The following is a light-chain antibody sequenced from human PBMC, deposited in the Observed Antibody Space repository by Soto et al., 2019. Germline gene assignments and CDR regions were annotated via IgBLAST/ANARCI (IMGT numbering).Light chain of an antibody. V-gene: IGKV1-5*01. J-gene: IGKJ1*01. CDR3: QQSYSTPWT. CDR2: DAS. Sequence: DIQMTQSPSTLSASVGDRVTINCRASQSISSWLAWYQQKPGKAPKLLIYDASSLESGVPSRFSGSGSGTEFTLTISSLQPDDFATYYCQQSYSTPWTFGQGTKVDI. CDR1: QSISSW.